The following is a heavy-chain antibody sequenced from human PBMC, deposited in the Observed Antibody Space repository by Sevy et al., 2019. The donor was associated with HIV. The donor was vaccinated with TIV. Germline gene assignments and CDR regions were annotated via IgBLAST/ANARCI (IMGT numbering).Heavy chain of an antibody. V-gene: IGHV3-15*01. Sequence: GGSLRLSCAASGFTFSNAWMSWVRQAPGKGLEWVGRIKSKTDGGTTDYAATVKGRFTISRDDAKNTLYLQMNSRKTEDTAVYYCTTVPHDYGGNSADYWGQGTLVTVSS. D-gene: IGHD4-17*01. CDR3: TTVPHDYGGNSADY. CDR1: GFTFSNAW. J-gene: IGHJ4*02. CDR2: IKSKTDGGTT.